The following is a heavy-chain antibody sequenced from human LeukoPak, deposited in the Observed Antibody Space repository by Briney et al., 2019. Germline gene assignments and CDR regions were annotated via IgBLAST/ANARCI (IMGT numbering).Heavy chain of an antibody. V-gene: IGHV1-8*02. CDR1: GGTFSSYA. CDR2: MNPNSGNT. Sequence: GSSVKVSCKASGGTFSSYAISWVRQATGQGLEWMGWMNPNSGNTGYAQKFQGRVTMTRNTSISTAYMELSGLRSEDTAVYYCARRIQRGNWFDPWGQGTLVTVSS. J-gene: IGHJ5*02. CDR3: ARRIQRGNWFDP. D-gene: IGHD5-18*01.